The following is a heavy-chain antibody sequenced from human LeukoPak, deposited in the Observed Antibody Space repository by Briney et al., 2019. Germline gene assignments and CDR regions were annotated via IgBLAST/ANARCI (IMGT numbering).Heavy chain of an antibody. Sequence: AGGSLRLSCAASGFTFSSYGMHWVRQAPGKGLEWVAVISYDGSNKYYADSVKGRFTISRDNSKNTLYLQMNSLRAEDTAVYYCARRGATRTVDYWGQGTLVTVPS. V-gene: IGHV3-30*03. D-gene: IGHD1-26*01. CDR3: ARRGATRTVDY. CDR2: ISYDGSNK. CDR1: GFTFSSYG. J-gene: IGHJ4*02.